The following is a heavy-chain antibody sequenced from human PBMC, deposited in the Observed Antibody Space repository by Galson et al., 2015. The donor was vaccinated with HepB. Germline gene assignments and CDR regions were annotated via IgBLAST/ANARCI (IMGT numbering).Heavy chain of an antibody. CDR1: GFTFSNAW. J-gene: IGHJ5*02. V-gene: IGHV3-15*01. CDR2: IKSKTDGGTT. CDR3: TTDAVDTAMALA. Sequence: SLRLSCAASGFTFSNAWMSWVRQAPGKGLEWVGRIKSKTDGGTTDYAAPVKGRFTISRDDSKNTLYLQMNSLKTEDTAVYYCTTDAVDTAMALAWGQGTLVTVSS. D-gene: IGHD5-18*01.